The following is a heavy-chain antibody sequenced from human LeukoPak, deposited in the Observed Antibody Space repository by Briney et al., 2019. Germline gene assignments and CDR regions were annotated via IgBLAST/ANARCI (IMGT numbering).Heavy chain of an antibody. D-gene: IGHD5-12*01. CDR3: ARSIVATIFPYYYYMDV. CDR1: GGTFSSYA. Sequence: SVKVSCKASGGTFSSYAISCVRQAPGQGLEWMGGLIPIFGTANYAQKFQGRVTITADESTSTAYMELSSLRSEDTAVYYCARSIVATIFPYYYYMDVWGKGTTVTVSS. CDR2: LIPIFGTA. V-gene: IGHV1-69*01. J-gene: IGHJ6*03.